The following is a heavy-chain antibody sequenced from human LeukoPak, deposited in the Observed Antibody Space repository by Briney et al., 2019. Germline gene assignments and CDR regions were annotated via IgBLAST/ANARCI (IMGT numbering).Heavy chain of an antibody. J-gene: IGHJ6*03. D-gene: IGHD2-21*02. V-gene: IGHV4-34*01. Sequence: SETLSLTCAVYGGSFSGYYWSWIRQPPGKGLGWIGEINHSGSTNYNPSLKSRVTISVDTSKNQFSLKLSSVTAADTAVYYCARLPGVTYYYYYMDVWGKGTTVTVSS. CDR3: ARLPGVTYYYYYMDV. CDR2: INHSGST. CDR1: GGSFSGYY.